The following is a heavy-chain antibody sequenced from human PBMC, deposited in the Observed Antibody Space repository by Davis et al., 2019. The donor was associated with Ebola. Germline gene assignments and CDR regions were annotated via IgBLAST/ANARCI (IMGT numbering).Heavy chain of an antibody. V-gene: IGHV4-34*01. Sequence: GSLRLSCAASGFTFSSYAMSWIRQPPGKGLEWIGEINHSGSTNYNPSLKSRVTISVDTSKNQFSLKLSPVTAADTAVYYCARDVRIAAAGTSYYYGMDVWGQGTTVTVSS. CDR3: ARDVRIAAAGTSYYYGMDV. D-gene: IGHD6-13*01. CDR1: GFTFSSYA. J-gene: IGHJ6*02. CDR2: INHSGST.